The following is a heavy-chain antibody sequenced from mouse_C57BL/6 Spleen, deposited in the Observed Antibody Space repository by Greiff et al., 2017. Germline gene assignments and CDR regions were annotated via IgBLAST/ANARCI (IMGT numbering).Heavy chain of an antibody. CDR3: ARSDYCGSSRYYAMDY. CDR1: GYAFTNYL. J-gene: IGHJ4*01. CDR2: INPGSGGT. Sequence: QVQLQQSGAELVRPGTSVKVSCKASGYAFTNYLIEWVKQRPGQGLEWIGVINPGSGGTNYNEKFKGKATLTADKSSSTAYMQLSSLTSEDSAVYFCARSDYCGSSRYYAMDYWGQGTSVTVSS. V-gene: IGHV1-54*01. D-gene: IGHD1-1*01.